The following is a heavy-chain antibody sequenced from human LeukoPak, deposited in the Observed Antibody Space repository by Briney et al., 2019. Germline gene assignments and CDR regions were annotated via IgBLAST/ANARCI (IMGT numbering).Heavy chain of an antibody. D-gene: IGHD1-26*01. CDR3: AREIIGGASFLDY. CDR1: GFTFSTYG. V-gene: IGHV3-23*01. CDR2: IRGGGGDI. J-gene: IGHJ4*02. Sequence: GGSLRLSCAASGFTFSTYGMTWVRQVPDKGLEWVTSIRGGGGDINYADSVKGRFTISRDKSKNTLYLQMNSLRAEDTAVYYCAREIIGGASFLDYWGQGTLVTVSS.